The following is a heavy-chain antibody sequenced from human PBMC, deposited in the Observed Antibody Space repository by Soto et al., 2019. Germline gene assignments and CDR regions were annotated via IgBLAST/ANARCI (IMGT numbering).Heavy chain of an antibody. V-gene: IGHV3-48*03. CDR1: GFTFSTSE. D-gene: IGHD1-26*01. CDR2: IQPSGQPI. J-gene: IGHJ3*01. CDR3: ARRASR. Sequence: EVQLVESGGGLIQPGGSLRLSCAASGFTFSTSEMYWVRQAPGKGLEWVSYIQPSGQPIFYADSVKGRFTISRDNAKNSLYLHMSSLRAEDSAVYYCARRASRWGQGTMVTVSS.